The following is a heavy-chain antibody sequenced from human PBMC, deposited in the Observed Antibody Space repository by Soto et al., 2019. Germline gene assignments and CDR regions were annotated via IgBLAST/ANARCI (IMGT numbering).Heavy chain of an antibody. CDR2: IIPIFGTA. V-gene: IGHV1-69*05. CDR1: GGTFSSYA. CDR3: ARRYGDFAHYYGMDV. D-gene: IGHD4-17*01. J-gene: IGHJ6*02. Sequence: VASVKVSCKASGGTFSSYAISWVRQAPGQGLEWMGGIIPIFGTANYAQKLQGRVTMTTDTSTSTAYMELRSLRSDDTAMYYCARRYGDFAHYYGMDVWGQGTTVTVSS.